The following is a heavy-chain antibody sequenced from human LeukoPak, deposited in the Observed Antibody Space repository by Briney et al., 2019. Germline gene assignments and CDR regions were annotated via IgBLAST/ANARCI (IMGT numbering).Heavy chain of an antibody. J-gene: IGHJ5*02. D-gene: IGHD4-11*01. CDR3: ARDSDYSGNGNGDWFDP. CDR2: ISNYFGVT. CDR1: GFRFTSFG. V-gene: IGHV1-18*04. Sequence: ASVKVSCKASGFRFTSFGVSWGRQSPGQGLEWMGWISNYFGVTHYAEKLEDRVTMTIDTSTATAYMELRSLRYDDTAIYYCARDSDYSGNGNGDWFDPWGQGTVVTVSS.